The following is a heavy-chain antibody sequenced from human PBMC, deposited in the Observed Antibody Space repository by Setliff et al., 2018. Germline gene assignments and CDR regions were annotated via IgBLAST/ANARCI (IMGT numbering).Heavy chain of an antibody. CDR3: ARGAPQRSSFDSRYMDV. CDR1: VGPSVVSP. D-gene: IGHD1-1*01. CDR2: ITDTGRT. Sequence: KTSRPCPSPALCMVGPSVVSPGIGSASPQGGGLEWIGEITDTGRTKYIPSLKSRVTISIHMSWNQFSLRLSSLTAADTAVYYCARGAPQRSSFDSRYMDVWDKGATVTVSS. J-gene: IGHJ6*03. V-gene: IGHV4-34*01.